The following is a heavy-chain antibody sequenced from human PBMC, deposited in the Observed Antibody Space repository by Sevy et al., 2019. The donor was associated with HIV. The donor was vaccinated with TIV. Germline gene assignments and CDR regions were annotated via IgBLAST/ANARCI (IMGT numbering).Heavy chain of an antibody. CDR2: MNPDSGRR. CDR3: ARADLDSSTFFYYYGMDV. J-gene: IGHJ6*02. Sequence: GASVKVSCKASGYTLSSYDINWVRQATGQGLEWMGWMNPDSGRRGYAPKFQGRVTMTTNTSIGTAYMELRSLRSEDSAVYYCARADLDSSTFFYYYGMDVWGQGTTVTVSS. CDR1: GYTLSSYD. V-gene: IGHV1-8*01. D-gene: IGHD6-13*01.